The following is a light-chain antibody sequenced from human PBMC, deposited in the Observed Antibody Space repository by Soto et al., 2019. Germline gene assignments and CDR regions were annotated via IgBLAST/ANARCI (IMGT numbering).Light chain of an antibody. J-gene: IGKJ1*01. V-gene: IGKV1-6*01. CDR1: QGIGND. Sequence: AIQMTQSPSSLSASLGDRVTITCRASQGIGNDLGWYQQKPGNAPRLLVFAASTLQSGVPSRFSGSGSCTDFTLTISSLQPEDFATYYCLQDYNFPWTFGQGTRVEIK. CDR2: AAS. CDR3: LQDYNFPWT.